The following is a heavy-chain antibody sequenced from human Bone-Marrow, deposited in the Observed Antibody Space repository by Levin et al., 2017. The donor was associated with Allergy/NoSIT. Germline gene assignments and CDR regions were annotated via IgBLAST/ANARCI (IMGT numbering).Heavy chain of an antibody. CDR2: ISSSSSYI. V-gene: IGHV3-21*01. D-gene: IGHD6-13*01. Sequence: GGSLRLSCAASGFTFSSYSMNWVRQAPGKGLEWFSSISSSSSYISSSSSFTGRFTISRDNAKNSLYLQMNSLRAEDTAVYYCARDMGIAASNFDYWGQGTLVTVSS. CDR3: ARDMGIAASNFDY. J-gene: IGHJ4*02. CDR1: GFTFSSYS.